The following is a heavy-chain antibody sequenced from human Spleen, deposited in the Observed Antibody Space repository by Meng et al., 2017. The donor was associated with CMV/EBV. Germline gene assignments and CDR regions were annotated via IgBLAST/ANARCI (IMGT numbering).Heavy chain of an antibody. CDR1: GFIFDDYA. CDR2: ISWNSGSI. V-gene: IGHV3-9*01. Sequence: LKISCAASGFIFDDYAMHWVRQAPGKGLEWVSGISWNSGSIGYADSVKGRFTISRDNAKNSLYLQMNSLRAEDTALYYCAKASCSSTSCYTIFTLDYYYGMDVWGQGTTVTVSS. D-gene: IGHD2-2*02. CDR3: AKASCSSTSCYTIFTLDYYYGMDV. J-gene: IGHJ6*02.